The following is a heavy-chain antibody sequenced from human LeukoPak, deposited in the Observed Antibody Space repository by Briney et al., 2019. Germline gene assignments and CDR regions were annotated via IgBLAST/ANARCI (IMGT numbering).Heavy chain of an antibody. V-gene: IGHV3-23*01. Sequence: GGSLRLSCTVSGFTFSSEAMGWVRPLPGGGLEWFSTISPAGGTTYYAESMKGRFTISRDNSKSTLYLQMNNLGVEDTAVYYCTKVRSGSSNWALRVFDYWGQGALVTVSS. CDR3: TKVRSGSSNWALRVFDY. CDR1: GFTFSSEA. CDR2: ISPAGGTT. J-gene: IGHJ4*02. D-gene: IGHD6-13*01.